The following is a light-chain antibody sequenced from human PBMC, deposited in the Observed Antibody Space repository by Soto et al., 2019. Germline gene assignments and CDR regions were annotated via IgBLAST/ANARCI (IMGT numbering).Light chain of an antibody. CDR3: CSYEGNGTFV. Sequence: QSALTQPASVSGSPGQSITISCTGTSSDVGGYNLVTWYQQHPGKSPELMIYEGSKGPSGVSPRFSGSKSGNTASLTISGLQDDEEADYYCCSYEGNGTFVFGTGTKVTV. V-gene: IGLV2-23*01. CDR2: EGS. CDR1: SSDVGGYNL. J-gene: IGLJ1*01.